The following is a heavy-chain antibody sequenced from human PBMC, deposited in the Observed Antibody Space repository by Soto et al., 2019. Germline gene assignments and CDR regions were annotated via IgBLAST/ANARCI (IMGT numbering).Heavy chain of an antibody. CDR3: ASGVFGLVSPVIGGY. CDR1: GFTFISYS. D-gene: IGHD3-3*01. V-gene: IGHV3-21*01. CDR2: ISRTSNYI. Sequence: PGWSLRLSCASSGFTFISYSMNWVRQAPGKGLEWVSSISRTSNYIYYTDSVKGRFTISRDNAKNSIYLQMNSLRAEDTATYYCASGVFGLVSPVIGGYWGQGTLVTVSS. J-gene: IGHJ4*02.